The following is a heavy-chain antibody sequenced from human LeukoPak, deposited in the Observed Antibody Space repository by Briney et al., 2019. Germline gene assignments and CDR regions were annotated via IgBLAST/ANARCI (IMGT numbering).Heavy chain of an antibody. CDR1: GFIFSSYV. CDR2: ISVGGGDT. V-gene: IGHV3-23*01. CDR3: AKLNLGEMAYFDS. Sequence: PGGFLRLSCEASGFIFSSYVMGWVRQAPGKGLEWVSSISVGGGDTFTADSVKGRFTITRENSKNTLYLQMMGLRVEDTAIYYCAKLNLGEMAYFDSWGQGILVTVSS. D-gene: IGHD2-21*01. J-gene: IGHJ4*02.